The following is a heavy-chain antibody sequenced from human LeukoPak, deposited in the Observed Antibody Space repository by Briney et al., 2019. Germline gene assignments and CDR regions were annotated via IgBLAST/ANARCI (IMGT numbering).Heavy chain of an antibody. D-gene: IGHD3-22*01. CDR1: GFTFSSYS. Sequence: PGGSLRLSCAASGFTFSSYSMNWVRQAPGKGLEWISSISGDSTYIHYADSVKGRFTISRDDAKNSLYLHMNSLRDEDTAVYYCARSGNYYDTSGLLYWGQGALVIVSS. J-gene: IGHJ4*02. V-gene: IGHV3-21*01. CDR2: ISGDSTYI. CDR3: ARSGNYYDTSGLLY.